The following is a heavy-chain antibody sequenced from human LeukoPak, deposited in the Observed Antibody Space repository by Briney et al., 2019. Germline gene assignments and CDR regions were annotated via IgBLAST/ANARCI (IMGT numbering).Heavy chain of an antibody. CDR3: ARLVDYDILTGYPPVDY. D-gene: IGHD3-9*01. CDR2: INHSGST. CDR1: GGSFSGYY. V-gene: IGHV4-34*01. Sequence: SETLSLTCAVYGGSFSGYYWSWIRQPPGKGLEWIGEINHSGSTNYNPSLKSRVTISLDTSKNQFSLKLSSVTAADTAVYYCARLVDYDILTGYPPVDYWGQGTLVTVSS. J-gene: IGHJ4*02.